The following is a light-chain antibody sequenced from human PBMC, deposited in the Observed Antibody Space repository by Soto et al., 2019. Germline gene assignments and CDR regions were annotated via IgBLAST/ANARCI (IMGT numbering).Light chain of an antibody. CDR2: EVT. CDR3: SSYAVSNNVI. J-gene: IGLJ2*01. V-gene: IGLV2-8*01. CDR1: SSDVGGNNY. Sequence: QSVLTQPPSASGSPGQSVAISCTGTSSDVGGNNYVSWYQQHPGKAPKLMVYEVTKRPSGVPDRFSGSKSGNTASLTVSGLQAEDEADYYCSSYAVSNNVIFGGGTKLTVL.